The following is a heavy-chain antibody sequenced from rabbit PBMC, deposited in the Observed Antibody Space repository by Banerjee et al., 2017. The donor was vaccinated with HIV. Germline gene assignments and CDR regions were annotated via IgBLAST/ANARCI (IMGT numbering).Heavy chain of an antibody. Sequence: QSLEESGGGLVQPEGSLTLTCKASGFSFSSSDYICWVRQAPGKGLEWISCIAGSSSGFNYSATWATGRFTFSKTSSTTVTLQMTSLTAADTATYFCARDLAGVIGCNFGWWGPGTLVTVS. CDR2: IAGSSSGFN. CDR1: GFSFSSSDY. J-gene: IGHJ4*01. CDR3: ARDLAGVIGCNFGW. V-gene: IGHV1S40*01. D-gene: IGHD4-1*01.